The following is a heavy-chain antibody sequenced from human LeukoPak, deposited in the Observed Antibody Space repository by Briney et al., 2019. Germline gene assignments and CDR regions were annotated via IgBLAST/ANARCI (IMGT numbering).Heavy chain of an antibody. J-gene: IGHJ4*02. V-gene: IGHV3-64*01. CDR2: ISSNGGST. D-gene: IGHD3-10*01. Sequence: GGSLRLSCAASGFTFSSYAMHWVREAPGKGLEYGSAISSNGGSTYYANSVKGRFTISRDNCKNTLYLQMGSLRAEDMAVYYCVRDPEPMVRGSHFDYWGQGTLVTVSS. CDR3: VRDPEPMVRGSHFDY. CDR1: GFTFSSYA.